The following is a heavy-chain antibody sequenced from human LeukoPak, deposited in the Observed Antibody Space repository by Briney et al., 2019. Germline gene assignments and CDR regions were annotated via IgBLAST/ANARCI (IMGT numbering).Heavy chain of an antibody. CDR3: ARGPNLRGVIGIPYYYYGMDV. V-gene: IGHV4-34*01. J-gene: IGHJ6*02. Sequence: PSETLSLTCAVYGGSSSGYYWSWIRQPPGKGLEWIGEINHSGSTNYNPSLKSRVTISVDTSKNQFSLKLSSVTAADTAVYYCARGPNLRGVIGIPYYYYGMDVWGQGTTVTVSS. CDR1: GGSSSGYY. CDR2: INHSGST. D-gene: IGHD3-10*01.